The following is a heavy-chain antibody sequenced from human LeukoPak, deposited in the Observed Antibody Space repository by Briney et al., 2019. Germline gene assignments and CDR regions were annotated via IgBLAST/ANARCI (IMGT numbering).Heavy chain of an antibody. CDR1: GFTFSSYS. CDR2: ISSGSGTI. J-gene: IGHJ6*03. V-gene: IGHV3-48*01. CDR3: AREFVLRYFEGYMDV. Sequence: GGSLRLSCAASGFTFSSYSTNWVRQTPGKGLEWISYISSGSGTIYYADSVKGRFTISRDNAKNSLYLQMNSLRAEDSAVYYCAREFVLRYFEGYMDVWGKGTTVTVSS. D-gene: IGHD3-9*01.